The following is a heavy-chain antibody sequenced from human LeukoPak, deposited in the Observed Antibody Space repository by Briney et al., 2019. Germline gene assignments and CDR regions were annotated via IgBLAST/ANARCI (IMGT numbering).Heavy chain of an antibody. CDR1: GITLSNYG. CDR3: AKRGVVIRVILVGFHKEAYYFDS. CDR2: ISDSGGST. V-gene: IGHV3-23*01. J-gene: IGHJ4*02. Sequence: GGSLRLSCAVSGITLSNYGMSWVRQAPGKGLEWVAGISDSGGSTNYADSVKGRFTISRDNPKNILYLQMNSLRAEDTAVYFCAKRGVVIRVILVGFHKEAYYFDSWGQGALVTVSS. D-gene: IGHD3-22*01.